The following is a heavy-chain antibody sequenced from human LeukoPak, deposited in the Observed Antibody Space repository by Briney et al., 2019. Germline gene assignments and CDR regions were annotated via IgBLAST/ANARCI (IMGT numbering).Heavy chain of an antibody. V-gene: IGHV3-30*18. Sequence: GRSLRLSCAASGFTFSAYGMHWVRQAPGKGLGWVAVIPYDGSNNYYADSVKGRFTISRDNSKNTLYLQMNSLRAEDTAVYYCAKEKLTGYPYGNFDPWGQGTLVTVSS. J-gene: IGHJ5*02. CDR3: AKEKLTGYPYGNFDP. CDR1: GFTFSAYG. CDR2: IPYDGSNN. D-gene: IGHD5-18*01.